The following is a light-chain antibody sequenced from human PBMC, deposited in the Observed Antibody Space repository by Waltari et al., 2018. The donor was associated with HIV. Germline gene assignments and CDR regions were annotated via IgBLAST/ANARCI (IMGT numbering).Light chain of an antibody. Sequence: EIVLTQSPGTLSLSPGERATLSCRASQRVRSGYSAWYQQKPGQAPRVLIYGTSSRATGIPDRFSGSGSGTDFTLTISRLEPEDFAVYYCQQYGNSPPYTFGQGTKLEIK. CDR1: QRVRSGY. J-gene: IGKJ2*01. CDR2: GTS. V-gene: IGKV3-20*01. CDR3: QQYGNSPPYT.